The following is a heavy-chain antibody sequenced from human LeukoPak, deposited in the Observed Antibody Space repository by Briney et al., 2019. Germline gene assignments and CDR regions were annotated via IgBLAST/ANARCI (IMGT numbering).Heavy chain of an antibody. J-gene: IGHJ3*02. CDR2: IYYSGST. D-gene: IGHD2-2*01. CDR1: GYSISSSNW. CDR3: AREGRYCSSNSCYGPAFDI. V-gene: IGHV4-28*03. Sequence: SDTLPLTCAVSGYSISSSNWWGWIRQPPGKGLEWIGYIYYSGSTYYNPSLKSRVTVSVDTSKNKFSLKLSSVTAVDTAVYYCAREGRYCSSNSCYGPAFDIWGQGTMVTVSS.